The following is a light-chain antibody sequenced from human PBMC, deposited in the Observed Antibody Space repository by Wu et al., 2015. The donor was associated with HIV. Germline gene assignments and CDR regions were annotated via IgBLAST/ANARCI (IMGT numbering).Light chain of an antibody. Sequence: SASVGDRVTITCRFKSEDLYLFKLVSTKVQELAPRLLVHSANRLQGGVPTRFSGSGSGTEFSLTIYNVQPDDFATYFCQQSYGPFFTFGPGTKVDIK. CDR2: SAN. CDR3: QQSYGPFFT. CDR1: EDLYL. J-gene: IGKJ3*01. V-gene: IGKV1-39*01.